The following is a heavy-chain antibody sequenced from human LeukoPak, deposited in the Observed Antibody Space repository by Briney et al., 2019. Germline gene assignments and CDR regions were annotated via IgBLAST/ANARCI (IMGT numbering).Heavy chain of an antibody. CDR1: GFTFSSHA. Sequence: GGSLRLSCAASGFTFSSHAMSWVRQAPGKGLEWVSGISGSGGSTYYADSVKGRFTVSRDNAKNTLYLQMNSLRAEDTAVYYCARDRHGDANFDYWGQGTLVTVSS. CDR3: ARDRHGDANFDY. J-gene: IGHJ4*02. CDR2: ISGSGGST. V-gene: IGHV3-23*01. D-gene: IGHD4-17*01.